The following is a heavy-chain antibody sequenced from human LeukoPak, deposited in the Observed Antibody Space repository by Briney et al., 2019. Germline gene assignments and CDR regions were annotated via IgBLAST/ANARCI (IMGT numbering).Heavy chain of an antibody. CDR2: INPNSGGT. CDR1: GYTFTGYY. Sequence: ASVKVSCTASGYTFTGYYMHWVRQAPGQGLEWMGWINPNSGGTNYAQKFQGRVTMTRDTSISTAYMELSRLRPDDTAVCYCARATPIHYYGSGSYRFDYWGQGTLVTVSS. J-gene: IGHJ4*02. D-gene: IGHD3-10*01. CDR3: ARATPIHYYGSGSYRFDY. V-gene: IGHV1-2*02.